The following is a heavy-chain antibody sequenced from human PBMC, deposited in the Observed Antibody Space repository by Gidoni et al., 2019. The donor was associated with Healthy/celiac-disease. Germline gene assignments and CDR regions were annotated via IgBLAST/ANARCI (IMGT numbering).Heavy chain of an antibody. CDR1: GYSFTSYW. CDR2: IYPGDSST. CDR3: ARLRGYYDSSGYPTRLYYYYGMDV. J-gene: IGHJ6*02. D-gene: IGHD3-22*01. Sequence: EVQLVQSGAEVKKTGESLKTSCTGSGYSFTSYWIGCVRQRPGKGLEWMGIIYPGDSSTTYSPSFQGQVTISADKSISTAYLQWSSLKASDTAMYYCARLRGYYDSSGYPTRLYYYYGMDVWGQGTTVTVSS. V-gene: IGHV5-51*03.